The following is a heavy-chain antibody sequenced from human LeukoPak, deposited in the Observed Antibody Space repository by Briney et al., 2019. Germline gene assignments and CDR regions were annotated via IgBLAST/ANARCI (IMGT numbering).Heavy chain of an antibody. CDR2: IYSGGST. V-gene: IGHV3-66*04. J-gene: IGHJ4*02. CDR3: ARHTWQWLPFDD. Sequence: PGGSLRLSCAASGFTVSSNYMSWVRQAPGKGLEWVSVIYSGGSTYYADSVKGRFTISRDNSKNTLYLQMNSLRAEDTAVYYCARHTWQWLPFDDWGQGTQVTISS. D-gene: IGHD5-12*01. CDR1: GFTVSSNY.